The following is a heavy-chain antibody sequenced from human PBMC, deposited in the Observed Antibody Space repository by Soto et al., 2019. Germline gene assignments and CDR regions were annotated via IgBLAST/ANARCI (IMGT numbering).Heavy chain of an antibody. CDR3: ANDSHYGDYTIRRNLRGLFDY. D-gene: IGHD4-17*01. CDR1: GFTFSSYA. CDR2: ISGSGGST. Sequence: EVQLLESGGGLVQPGGSLRLSCAASGFTFSSYAMSWVRQAPGEGLEWVSAISGSGGSTYYADSVKGRFTISRDNSKNTLYLQMNSLRAEDTAVYYCANDSHYGDYTIRRNLRGLFDYWGQGTPVTVSS. J-gene: IGHJ4*02. V-gene: IGHV3-23*01.